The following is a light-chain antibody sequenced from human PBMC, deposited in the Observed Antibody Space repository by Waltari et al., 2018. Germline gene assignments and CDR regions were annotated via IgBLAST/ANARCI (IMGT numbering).Light chain of an antibody. CDR3: MQGSHRPRT. CDR2: KVS. CDR1: QSLLYSDGNTY. Sequence: DVVMTQSPLSLPVTLGQPASISCRSSQSLLYSDGNTYLSWFHQRPGQSPRRLIYKVSNRDSGVPDRFSGSGSGTDFTLKISRVVAEDVGVYYCMQGSHRPRTFGQGTKVEIK. V-gene: IGKV2-30*01. J-gene: IGKJ1*01.